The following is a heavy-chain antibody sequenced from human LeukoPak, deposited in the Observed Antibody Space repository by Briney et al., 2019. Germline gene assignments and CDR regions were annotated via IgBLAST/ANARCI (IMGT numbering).Heavy chain of an antibody. CDR2: IIPIFGIA. CDR3: AGYLQLSTDAFDI. D-gene: IGHD2-2*01. Sequence: GSSVKVSCKASGGTFSSYAISWVRQAPGQGLEWMGRIIPIFGIANYAQKFQGRVTITTDESTSTAYMELSSLRSEDTAVYCCAGYLQLSTDAFDIWGQGTMVTVSS. V-gene: IGHV1-69*05. J-gene: IGHJ3*02. CDR1: GGTFSSYA.